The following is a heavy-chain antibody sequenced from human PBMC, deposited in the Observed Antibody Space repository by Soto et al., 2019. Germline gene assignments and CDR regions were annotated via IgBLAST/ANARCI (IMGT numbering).Heavy chain of an antibody. Sequence: QVQLVQSGAEVKKPGSSVKVSCTASGGTFSSYAISWVRQAPGQGLEWMGGIIPIFGTANYAQKFQGRVTITADESTSTAYMELSSLRSEDTAVYYCARDRYYYYDSSGYYFGPWGQGTLVTVSS. CDR1: GGTFSSYA. V-gene: IGHV1-69*01. J-gene: IGHJ5*02. CDR2: IIPIFGTA. CDR3: ARDRYYYYDSSGYYFGP. D-gene: IGHD3-22*01.